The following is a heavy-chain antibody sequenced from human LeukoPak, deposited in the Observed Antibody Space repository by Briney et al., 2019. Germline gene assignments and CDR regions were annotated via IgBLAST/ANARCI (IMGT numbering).Heavy chain of an antibody. Sequence: ASVKVSCKASGYTFTSYGISWVRQAPGQGLEWMGWISAYNGNTNYAQKLQGRVTMTTDTSTSTAYMELRSLRSDDTAVYYCARDEILWFGESADAFDIWGQGTMVTVSS. D-gene: IGHD3-10*01. V-gene: IGHV1-18*01. CDR2: ISAYNGNT. CDR1: GYTFTSYG. CDR3: ARDEILWFGESADAFDI. J-gene: IGHJ3*02.